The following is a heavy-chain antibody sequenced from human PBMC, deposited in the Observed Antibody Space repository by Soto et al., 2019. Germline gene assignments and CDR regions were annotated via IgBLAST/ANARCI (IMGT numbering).Heavy chain of an antibody. CDR3: ARRGIDTMSGFDALDV. J-gene: IGHJ3*01. V-gene: IGHV3-13*01. Sequence: EVLLVESGGGLVQPGGSLRLSCTTSGFTFSTYDMHWVRQVTGKGLEWVSGIVVAGDTYYPDSVKGRFTISRENDKNSFYLQMDSLRVEDAAVYYCARRGIDTMSGFDALDVWGLGTKVTVSS. CDR2: IVVAGDT. CDR1: GFTFSTYD. D-gene: IGHD6-25*01.